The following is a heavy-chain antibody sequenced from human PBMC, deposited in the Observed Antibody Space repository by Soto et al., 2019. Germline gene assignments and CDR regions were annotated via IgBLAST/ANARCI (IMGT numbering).Heavy chain of an antibody. D-gene: IGHD1-26*01. V-gene: IGHV4-31*03. CDR2: IYYSGST. J-gene: IGHJ6*02. CDR3: ARAPREGRYYYYGMDV. CDR1: GGSISSGGYY. Sequence: SETLSLTCTVSGGSISSGGYYWSWIRQHPGKGLEWIGYIYYSGSTYYNPSLKSRVTISVDTSKNQFSLKLSSVTAADTAVYYCARAPREGRYYYYGMDVWGQGTTVTVSS.